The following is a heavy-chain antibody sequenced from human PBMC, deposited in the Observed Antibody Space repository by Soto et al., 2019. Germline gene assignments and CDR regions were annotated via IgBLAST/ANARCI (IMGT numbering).Heavy chain of an antibody. J-gene: IGHJ4*02. CDR3: AAPGTYGDYYQLDY. V-gene: IGHV1-58*01. Sequence: QMPLVQSGPEVKKPGTSVRVSCKASGFTFTSSAVQRVRQARGQRLEWIGWIVVGSGNTNYAQKFQERVTFTRDMSTSTAYMELSSLGSEDTAVYYCAAPGTYGDYYQLDYWGQGTLVTVSS. CDR2: IVVGSGNT. D-gene: IGHD4-17*01. CDR1: GFTFTSSA.